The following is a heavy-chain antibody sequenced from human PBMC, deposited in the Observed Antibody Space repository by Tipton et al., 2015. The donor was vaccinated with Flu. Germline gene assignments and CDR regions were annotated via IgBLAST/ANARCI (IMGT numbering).Heavy chain of an antibody. V-gene: IGHV4-59*01. Sequence: TLSLTCTVSGGSISSYYWSWIRQPPGKGLEWIGYIYYSGNTNQNPSLKSRVTISVDTSKNQFSLKLSSVTVADTAMYYCARGGSTFDSWGRGTLATVSS. CDR1: GGSISSYY. J-gene: IGHJ4*02. D-gene: IGHD3-10*01. CDR2: IYYSGNT. CDR3: ARGGSTFDS.